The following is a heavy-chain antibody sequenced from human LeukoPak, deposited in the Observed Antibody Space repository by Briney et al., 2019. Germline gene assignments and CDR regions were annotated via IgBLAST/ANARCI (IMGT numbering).Heavy chain of an antibody. V-gene: IGHV1-69*13. J-gene: IGHJ4*02. Sequence: SVKVSCKASGYTFTSYYMHWVRQAPGQGLEWMGGIIPIFGTADYAQKFQGRVTITADESTSTAYMDLSSLRSEDTAVYYCARDPSMVRGENTPYFDYWGQGTLVTVSS. CDR3: ARDPSMVRGENTPYFDY. CDR2: IIPIFGTA. CDR1: GYTFTSYY. D-gene: IGHD3-10*01.